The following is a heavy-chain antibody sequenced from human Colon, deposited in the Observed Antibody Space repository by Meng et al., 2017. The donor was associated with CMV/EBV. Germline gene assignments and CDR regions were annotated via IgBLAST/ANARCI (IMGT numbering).Heavy chain of an antibody. CDR3: ASQDIVVVPAALIRDYYYGMDV. Sequence: ASVKVSCKASGYTFSSYGISWVRQAPGQGLEWMGWISIYNGDTKYAQKLQGRVTMTTDTSTSTAYMELRSLRSDDTAVYYCASQDIVVVPAALIRDYYYGMDVWGQGTTVTVSS. CDR1: GYTFSSYG. D-gene: IGHD2-2*01. J-gene: IGHJ6*02. CDR2: ISIYNGDT. V-gene: IGHV1-18*01.